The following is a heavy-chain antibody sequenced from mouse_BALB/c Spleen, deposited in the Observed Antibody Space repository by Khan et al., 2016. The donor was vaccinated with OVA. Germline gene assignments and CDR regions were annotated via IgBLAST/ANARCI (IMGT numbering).Heavy chain of an antibody. D-gene: IGHD1-1*01. J-gene: IGHJ2*01. Sequence: EVQLQESGPGLVKPSQSLSLTCTVTGYSITSGYAWNWIRQFPGNKLEWMGYISYSDFTNYNPPLKSRISLTRDKSKNPSFLQLSSVTTEDTATYYCARSDYYGDYFDYWGQGATLTVSS. CDR3: ARSDYYGDYFDY. CDR1: GYSITSGYA. V-gene: IGHV3-2*02. CDR2: ISYSDFT.